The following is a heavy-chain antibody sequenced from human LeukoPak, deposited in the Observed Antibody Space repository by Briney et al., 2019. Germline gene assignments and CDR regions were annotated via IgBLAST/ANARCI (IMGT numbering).Heavy chain of an antibody. CDR1: GFTFSDYY. CDR2: ISSSSSYT. V-gene: IGHV3-11*05. D-gene: IGHD3-16*01. CDR3: ARDRLGAGGYFDL. J-gene: IGHJ2*01. Sequence: PGGSLRLSCAASGFTFSDYYMSWIRQARGKGLEWVSYISSSSSYTNYADSVKGRFTISRDNAKNSLYLQMNSLRAEDTAVYYCARDRLGAGGYFDLWGRGTLSLSPQ.